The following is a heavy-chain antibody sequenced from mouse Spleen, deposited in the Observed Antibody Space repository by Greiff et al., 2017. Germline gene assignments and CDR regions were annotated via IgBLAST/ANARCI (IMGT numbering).Heavy chain of an antibody. D-gene: IGHD2-3*01. J-gene: IGHJ4*01. CDR3: ARCDGYYFSYAMDY. Sequence: EVQLQQSGPELVKPGASVKIPCKASGYTFTDYNMDWVKQSHGKSLEWIGDINPNNGGTIYNQKFKGKATLTVDKSSSTAYMELRSLTSEDTAVYYCARCDGYYFSYAMDYWGQGTSVTVSS. CDR1: GYTFTDYN. V-gene: IGHV1-18*01. CDR2: INPNNGGT.